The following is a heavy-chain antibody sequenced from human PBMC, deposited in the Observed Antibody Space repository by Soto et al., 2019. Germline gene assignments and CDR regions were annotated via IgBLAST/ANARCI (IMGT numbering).Heavy chain of an antibody. J-gene: IGHJ4*02. CDR2: IYYSGST. CDR1: GGSISSGDYY. CDR3: ARVGGFGATTIDY. Sequence: QVQLQESGPGLVKPSQTLSLTCTVSGGSISSGDYYWSWIRQPPGKGLEWIGYIYYSGSTYYNPSLKSRVTISVAPSKNQFPLRLSSVTAADTAVYYCARVGGFGATTIDYWGQGTLVTVSS. V-gene: IGHV4-30-4*01. D-gene: IGHD3-10*01.